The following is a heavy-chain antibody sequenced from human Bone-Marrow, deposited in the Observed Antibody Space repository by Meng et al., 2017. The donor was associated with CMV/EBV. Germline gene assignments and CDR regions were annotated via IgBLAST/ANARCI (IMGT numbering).Heavy chain of an antibody. CDR2: IFPDDSDT. V-gene: IGHV5-51*01. D-gene: IGHD3-10*01. CDR1: GYRFTAYW. CDR3: ARQGVAGTALHLDY. J-gene: IGHJ4*02. Sequence: GESLKISCQGSGYRFTAYWIAWVRQMPGKGLEWMGIIFPDDSDTRYSPSFQGQVTISADKSFSTAYLQWSRLKASDTAVYYCARQGVAGTALHLDYWGQGTLVTVSS.